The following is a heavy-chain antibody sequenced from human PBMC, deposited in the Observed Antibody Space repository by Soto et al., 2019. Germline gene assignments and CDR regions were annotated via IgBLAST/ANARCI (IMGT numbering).Heavy chain of an antibody. V-gene: IGHV4-4*02. D-gene: IGHD6-13*01. J-gene: IGHJ5*02. Sequence: QVQLQESGPGLAQPSGTLSLTCAVSGDSINNSHWWSWVRQTPGKGLEWIGETYHSGTTNYNPSLKTRVTISIDKSKNQFSLKMNSVTAADTAVYYCAREVNSSPARGPNWFDPWGQGTLVTVSS. CDR1: GDSINNSHW. CDR3: AREVNSSPARGPNWFDP. CDR2: TYHSGTT.